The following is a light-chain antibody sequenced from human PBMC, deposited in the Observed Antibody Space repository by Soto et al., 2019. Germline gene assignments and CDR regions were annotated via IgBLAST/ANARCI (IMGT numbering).Light chain of an antibody. CDR3: PQTYSTLSIT. CDR2: AAS. Sequence: DIQMTQSPSSLSASVGDRVTITCRASESIARHLNWYQQKPGRAPNLLIYAASSLQNGVPSRFRGGGSGTDFTLTISNLQPEDFATYYCPQTYSTLSITFGQGTRLEIK. J-gene: IGKJ5*01. V-gene: IGKV1-39*01. CDR1: ESIARH.